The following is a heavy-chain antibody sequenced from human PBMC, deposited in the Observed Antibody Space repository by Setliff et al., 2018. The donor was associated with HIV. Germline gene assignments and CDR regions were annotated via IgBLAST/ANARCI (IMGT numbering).Heavy chain of an antibody. D-gene: IGHD3-22*01. CDR1: GYTFTGYY. V-gene: IGHV1-2*02. CDR3: ARDFLAEYYYDSSASDY. CDR2: INPNSGGT. J-gene: IGHJ4*02. Sequence: ASVKVSCKASGYTFTGYYIHWVRQAPGQGLEWMGWINPNSGGTNYAQKVQGRVTMTRDTSISTAYMELSRLRSDDTAVYYCARDFLAEYYYDSSASDYWGQGTLVTVSS.